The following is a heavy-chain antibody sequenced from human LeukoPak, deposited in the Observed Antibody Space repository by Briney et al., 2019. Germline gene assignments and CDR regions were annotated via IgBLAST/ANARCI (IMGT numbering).Heavy chain of an antibody. CDR3: TTDYRYFDWLKIPKDPFDY. J-gene: IGHJ4*02. CDR1: GFTFSNAW. Sequence: GGSLRLSCAASGFTFSNAWMSWVRQAPGKGLEWVGRIKSKTDGGTTDYAAPVKGRFTISRDDSKNTLYLQMNSLKTEDTAVYYCTTDYRYFDWLKIPKDPFDYWGQGTLVTVSS. D-gene: IGHD3-9*01. V-gene: IGHV3-15*01. CDR2: IKSKTDGGTT.